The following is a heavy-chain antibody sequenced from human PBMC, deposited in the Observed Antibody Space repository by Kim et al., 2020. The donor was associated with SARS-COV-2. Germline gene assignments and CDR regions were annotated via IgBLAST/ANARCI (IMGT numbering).Heavy chain of an antibody. V-gene: IGHV5-51*01. J-gene: IGHJ4*02. Sequence: GESLKISCKGSGYSSTSYWIAWVRQMPGKGLEWMGIIYPRDSDTRYSPTFQVQTTISVDKSINTAYLQWSSLNASDSAFYYCARTNDHAAYWGQRTPVSVSS. CDR2: IYPRDSDT. CDR1: GYSSTSYW. CDR3: ARTNDHAAY. D-gene: IGHD6-25*01.